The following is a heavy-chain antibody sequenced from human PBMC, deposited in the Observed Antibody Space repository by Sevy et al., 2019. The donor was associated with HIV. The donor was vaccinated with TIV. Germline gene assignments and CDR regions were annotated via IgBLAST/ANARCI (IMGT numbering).Heavy chain of an antibody. J-gene: IGHJ6*02. CDR1: GFTFSSYE. V-gene: IGHV3-48*03. Sequence: GGSLRLSCAVSGFTFSSYEMNWVRQAPGKGLEWVSYISSSGSTIYYADSVKGRFTISRDNAKNSLYLQMNSLRAEDTAVYYCARTYSSSYYYYYGMDVWGQGTTVTVSS. CDR3: ARTYSSSYYYYYGMDV. CDR2: ISSSGSTI. D-gene: IGHD6-6*01.